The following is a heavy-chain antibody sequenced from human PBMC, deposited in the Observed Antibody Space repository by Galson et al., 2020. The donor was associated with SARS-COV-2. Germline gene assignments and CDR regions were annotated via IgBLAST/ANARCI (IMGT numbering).Heavy chain of an antibody. J-gene: IGHJ4*02. V-gene: IGHV5-51*01. Sequence: TGGSLRPSCKASGFGFTNYWIGWVRQMPGKGLDWMGIIYPGDPDTRYSPSFQGQVTMSVDKSISTAYLQWSSLKASDTAMFYCARCQHGVSDTSGYFRFDYWGQGTLVTVSS. CDR2: IYPGDPDT. CDR1: GFGFTNYW. CDR3: ARCQHGVSDTSGYFRFDY. D-gene: IGHD3-22*01.